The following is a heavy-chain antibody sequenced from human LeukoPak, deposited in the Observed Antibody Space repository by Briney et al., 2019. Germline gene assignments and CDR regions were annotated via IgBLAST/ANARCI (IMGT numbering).Heavy chain of an antibody. Sequence: GESLKISCKGSGYSFTSYWIGWVRQMPGKGLEWMGIIYPGDSDSRYSPSFQGQVTISADKSISAAYLQWSSLKASDTAMYYCARFGDSSAGYFDYWGQGTLVTVSS. D-gene: IGHD6-6*01. J-gene: IGHJ4*02. V-gene: IGHV5-51*01. CDR2: IYPGDSDS. CDR3: ARFGDSSAGYFDY. CDR1: GYSFTSYW.